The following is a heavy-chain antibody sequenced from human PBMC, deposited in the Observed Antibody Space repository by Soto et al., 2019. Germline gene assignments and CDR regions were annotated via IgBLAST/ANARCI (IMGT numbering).Heavy chain of an antibody. CDR2: INPSGGST. D-gene: IGHD3-9*01. Sequence: ASVKITCNASRYTFTSYYMHWVRQAPEQGLEWMGIINPSGGSTSYAQNFQGRVTMTRDTSTSTVYMNLSSLTSEDTAVYYCARVPLTGRSARYFDYWG. CDR3: ARVPLTGRSARYFDY. V-gene: IGHV1-46*01. CDR1: RYTFTSYY. J-gene: IGHJ4*01.